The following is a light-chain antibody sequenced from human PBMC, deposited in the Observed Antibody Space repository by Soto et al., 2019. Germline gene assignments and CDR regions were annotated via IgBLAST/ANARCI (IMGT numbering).Light chain of an antibody. Sequence: DIQLTQSPSFLSASVGDRVTITCRASQGISSYLAWYQQKPGKAPKLLIYAASTLQSGVPSRFSGSGSGTEFTLTISSLQPEDFATYYCLQLKSYPRTFGQGTKVEIK. V-gene: IGKV1-9*01. CDR3: LQLKSYPRT. CDR2: AAS. J-gene: IGKJ1*01. CDR1: QGISSY.